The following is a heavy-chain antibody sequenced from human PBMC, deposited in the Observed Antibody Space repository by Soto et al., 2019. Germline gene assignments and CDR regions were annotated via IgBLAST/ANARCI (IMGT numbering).Heavy chain of an antibody. CDR1: GGSISSGGYS. CDR2: IYHSGST. D-gene: IGHD3-22*01. CDR3: AREGWDDSSGAHFDY. Sequence: QLQLQESGSGLVKPSQTLSLTCAVSGGSISSGGYSWSWIRQPPGKGLEWIGYIYHSGSTYYNPSLKSRVTISVDRSKNQFSRKLSSVTAADTAVYYCAREGWDDSSGAHFDYWGQGTLVTVSS. J-gene: IGHJ4*02. V-gene: IGHV4-30-2*01.